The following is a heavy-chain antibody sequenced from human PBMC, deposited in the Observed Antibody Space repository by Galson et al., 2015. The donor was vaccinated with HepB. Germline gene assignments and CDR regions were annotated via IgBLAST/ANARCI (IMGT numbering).Heavy chain of an antibody. J-gene: IGHJ6*02. D-gene: IGHD6-19*01. CDR2: TYYRSKWYN. CDR3: ASERGSGWYGGYYYYYGMDV. Sequence: CAISGDSVSSNSAAWNWIRQSPSRGLEWLGRTYYRSKWYNDCAVSVKSRITINPDTSKNQFSLQLNSVTPEDTAVYYCASERGSGWYGGYYYYYGMDVWGQGTTVTVSS. CDR1: GDSVSSNSAA. V-gene: IGHV6-1*01.